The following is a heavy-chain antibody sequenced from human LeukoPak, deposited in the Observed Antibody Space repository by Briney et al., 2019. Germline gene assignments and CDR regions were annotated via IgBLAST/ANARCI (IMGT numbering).Heavy chain of an antibody. D-gene: IGHD4-17*01. CDR1: RGTFTNYA. CDR2: IIPIFATA. Sequence: SVKVSCKASRGTFTNYAISWVRQAPGQGLEWMGGIIPIFATANYAQKFQGRVTITADKSTSTAYMELSSLRSEDTAVYYCARVPDYGDYLNWFDPWGQGTLVTVSS. V-gene: IGHV1-69*06. CDR3: ARVPDYGDYLNWFDP. J-gene: IGHJ5*02.